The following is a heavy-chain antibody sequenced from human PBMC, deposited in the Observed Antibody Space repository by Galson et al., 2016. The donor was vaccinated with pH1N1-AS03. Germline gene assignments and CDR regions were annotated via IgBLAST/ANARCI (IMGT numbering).Heavy chain of an antibody. CDR1: GFTFSSYS. Sequence: SLRLSCAASGFTFSSYSFNWVRQAPGKGLVWISYIRTTATLVYYADSVKGRFTISRDNAKSSLYLQMSSLRAEDTAVYYCAREASSGYYYVHADLWGQGTLVTVSS. D-gene: IGHD3-22*01. J-gene: IGHJ5*02. CDR3: AREASSGYYYVHADL. V-gene: IGHV3-48*01. CDR2: IRTTATLV.